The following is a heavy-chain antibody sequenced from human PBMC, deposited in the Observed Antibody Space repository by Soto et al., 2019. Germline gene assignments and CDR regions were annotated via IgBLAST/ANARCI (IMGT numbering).Heavy chain of an antibody. Sequence: ASVKVSCKASGFTFTGHYIHWVRQAPGQGLEWMGWINPNSGGTSYAQKFQGRLTMTTDTSITTAYMELSRLSSDDTAFYYCAKAGLARGGGEYFDHWGPGTLVTVSS. CDR3: AKAGLARGGGEYFDH. D-gene: IGHD3-16*01. CDR2: INPNSGGT. CDR1: GFTFTGHY. V-gene: IGHV1-2*02. J-gene: IGHJ1*01.